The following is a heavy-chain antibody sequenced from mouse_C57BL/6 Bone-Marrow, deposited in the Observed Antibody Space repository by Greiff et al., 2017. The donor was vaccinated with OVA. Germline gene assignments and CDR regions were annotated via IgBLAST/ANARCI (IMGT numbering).Heavy chain of an antibody. CDR2: IDPEDGDT. V-gene: IGHV14-1*01. J-gene: IGHJ3*01. Sequence: EVQLQQSGAELVRPGASVKLSCTASGFNIKDYYMHWVKQRPEQGLEWIGRIDPEDGDTEYAPKFQGKATMTAYTSSNTAYLQLSSLTSEDTAVYYCTRGGFPWFAYWGQGTLVTVSA. CDR3: TRGGFPWFAY. CDR1: GFNIKDYY.